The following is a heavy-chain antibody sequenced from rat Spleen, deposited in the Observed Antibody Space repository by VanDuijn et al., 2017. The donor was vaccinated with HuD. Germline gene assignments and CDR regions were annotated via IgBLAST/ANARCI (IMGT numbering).Heavy chain of an antibody. D-gene: IGHD1-2*01. CDR1: GFTFSNYY. Sequence: EVQLVESGGGLVQPGRSMKLSCAALGFTFSNYYMAWVRQAPTKGLEWVATINYDGTNTYYRDSVKGRFTISRDDAKDTQYLQMDSLRSEDTATYYCARQRQQLYNWYFDFWGPGTMVTVSS. V-gene: IGHV5-25*01. CDR3: ARQRQQLYNWYFDF. J-gene: IGHJ1*01. CDR2: INYDGTNT.